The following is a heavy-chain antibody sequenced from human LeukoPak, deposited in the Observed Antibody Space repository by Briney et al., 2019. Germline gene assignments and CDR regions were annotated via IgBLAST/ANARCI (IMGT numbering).Heavy chain of an antibody. CDR1: GFTFSSYS. CDR3: ARDLPGNHYYDSSGPDAFDI. V-gene: IGHV3-21*01. D-gene: IGHD3-22*01. J-gene: IGHJ3*02. CDR2: ISSSSSYI. Sequence: PGGSLRLSCAASGFTFSSYSMNWVRQAPGKGLEWVSSISSSSSYIYYADSVKGRFTISRDNAKNSLYLQMNSLRAEDTAVYYCARDLPGNHYYDSSGPDAFDIWGQGTMVTVSS.